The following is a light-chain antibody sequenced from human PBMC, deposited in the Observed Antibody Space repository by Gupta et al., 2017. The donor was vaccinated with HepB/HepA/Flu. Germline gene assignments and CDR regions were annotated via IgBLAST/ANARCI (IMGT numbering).Light chain of an antibody. V-gene: IGLV2-8*01. CDR3: ASYTASDKWV. CDR2: SLT. Sequence: QQYPGRAPKLIIFSLTHRPSGVPDRFSGSKSGNTASLTVSGLQAEDEADYYCASYTASDKWVFGGGTKVTVL. J-gene: IGLJ3*02.